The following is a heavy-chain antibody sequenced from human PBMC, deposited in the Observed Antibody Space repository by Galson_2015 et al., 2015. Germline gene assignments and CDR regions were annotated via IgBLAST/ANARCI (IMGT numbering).Heavy chain of an antibody. J-gene: IGHJ4*02. V-gene: IGHV3-48*03. CDR3: ARISRGPVIMADY. CDR2: ISSSGDTI. CDR1: GFTFSSYE. Sequence: SLRLSCAASGFTFSSYEMNWVRQAPGKGLEWVSYISSSGDTIYYADSVKGRFTISRDNAKNSLYLQMNSLRAEDTAVYYCARISRGPVIMADYWGQGTLVTVSS. D-gene: IGHD3-3*01.